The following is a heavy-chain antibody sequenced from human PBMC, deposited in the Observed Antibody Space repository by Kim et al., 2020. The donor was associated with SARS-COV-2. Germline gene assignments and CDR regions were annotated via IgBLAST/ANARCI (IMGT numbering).Heavy chain of an antibody. CDR1: GFTFSSYA. V-gene: IGHV3-23*01. D-gene: IGHD3-10*01. CDR3: AKDQRLLWFGADHWYFDL. J-gene: IGHJ2*01. CDR2: ISGSGGST. Sequence: GGSLRLSCAASGFTFSSYAMSWVRQAPGKGLEWVSAISGSGGSTYYADSVKGRFTISRDNSKNTLYLQMNSLRAEDTAVYYCAKDQRLLWFGADHWYFDLWGRGTLVTVSS.